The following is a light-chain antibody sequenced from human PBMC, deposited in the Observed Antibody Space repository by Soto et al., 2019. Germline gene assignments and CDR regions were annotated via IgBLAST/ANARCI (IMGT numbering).Light chain of an antibody. CDR2: GAS. CDR1: QSVSSTY. V-gene: IGKV3-20*01. J-gene: IGKJ2*01. CDR3: QQYGDSRT. Sequence: EIVLTQSPGTLSLSPGERATLSCRASQSVSSTYLAWYQQKPGQAPRLLIYGASSRGTGIPDRFSGSASGTDFTLTINRLEPEDFAIYYCQQYGDSRTFGQGTQREIK.